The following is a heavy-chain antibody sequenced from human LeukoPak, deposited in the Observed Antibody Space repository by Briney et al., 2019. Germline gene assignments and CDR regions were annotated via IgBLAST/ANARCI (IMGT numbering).Heavy chain of an antibody. CDR3: ARLEGGSYWYFDL. J-gene: IGHJ2*01. D-gene: IGHD2-15*01. V-gene: IGHV4-59*08. CDR1: GGSISSYY. Sequence: SETLSLTCTVSGGSISSYYWSWIRQPPGKGLEWIGYIYYSGGTNYNPSLKSRVTISVDTSKNQFSLKLSSVTAADTAVYYCARLEGGSYWYFDLWGRGTLVTVSS. CDR2: IYYSGGT.